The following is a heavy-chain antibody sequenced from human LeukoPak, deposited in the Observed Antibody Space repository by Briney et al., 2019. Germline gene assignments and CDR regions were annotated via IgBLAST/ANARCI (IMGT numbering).Heavy chain of an antibody. J-gene: IGHJ4*02. CDR3: ARHGREGSGWYYDY. CDR2: ISASGRP. D-gene: IGHD6-19*01. CDR1: GGSISNNDW. Sequence: SGTLSLTCSVSGGSISNNDWWIWVRQPRGKGLEWIGEISASGRPNYNPSLRSRVTISVDKSKNQFSLNLNSVTAADTAVFFCARHGREGSGWYYDYWGQGILVTVSS. V-gene: IGHV4-4*02.